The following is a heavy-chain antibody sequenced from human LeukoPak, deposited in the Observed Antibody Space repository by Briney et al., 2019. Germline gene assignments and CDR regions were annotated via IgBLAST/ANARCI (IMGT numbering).Heavy chain of an antibody. CDR2: IYYSGST. J-gene: IGHJ4*02. Sequence: SETLSLTCTVSGGSISSYYWSWIRQPPGKGLEWVGYIYYSGSTNYSPSLKSRVTISVDTSKNQFSLKLSSVTAADTAVYYCARVGGRTYYDYVWGSYRLESFDYWGQGTLVIVPP. CDR3: ARVGGRTYYDYVWGSYRLESFDY. V-gene: IGHV4-59*01. CDR1: GGSISSYY. D-gene: IGHD3-16*02.